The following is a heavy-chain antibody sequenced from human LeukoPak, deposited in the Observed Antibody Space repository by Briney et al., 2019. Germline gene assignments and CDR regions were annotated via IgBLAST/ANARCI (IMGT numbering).Heavy chain of an antibody. J-gene: IGHJ4*02. Sequence: SETLSLTCAVSGGSFSGFRWHWIRQPPGKGLEWIGSIYYSGSTYYNPSLKSRVTMSVDTSKNQFSLKLSSVTAADTAVYYCARCVAVSGWSADYWGQGTLVTVSS. V-gene: IGHV4-34*01. CDR3: ARCVAVSGWSADY. CDR2: IYYSGST. CDR1: GGSFSGFR. D-gene: IGHD6-19*01.